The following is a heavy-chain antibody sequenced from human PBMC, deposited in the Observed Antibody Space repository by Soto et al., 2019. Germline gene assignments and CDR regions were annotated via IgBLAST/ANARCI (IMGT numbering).Heavy chain of an antibody. Sequence: GGPLNPSGEASGSTFPNYPINWVRQAPGKGLEWVSTITGGGGGRTNYADSVKGRFTISRDNSKNTLYLQMNSLRAEDTAVYYCAKQPASIRTFDYWGQGALVTVSS. CDR2: ITGGGGGRT. V-gene: IGHV3-23*01. CDR3: AKQPASIRTFDY. J-gene: IGHJ4*02. CDR1: GSTFPNYP. D-gene: IGHD2-2*01.